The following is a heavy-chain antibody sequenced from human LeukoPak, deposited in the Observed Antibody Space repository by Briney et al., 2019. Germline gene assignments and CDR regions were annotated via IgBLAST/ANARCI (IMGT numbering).Heavy chain of an antibody. J-gene: IGHJ4*02. Sequence: GGSLRLSCAASGFTFSSYGMHWVRQAPGKGLEWVSAISGSGGSTYYADSVKGRFTISRDNSKNTLYLQMNSLRAEDTAVYYCAKYSGVGLDYWDQGTLVTVSS. D-gene: IGHD4-17*01. CDR1: GFTFSSYG. V-gene: IGHV3-23*01. CDR2: ISGSGGST. CDR3: AKYSGVGLDY.